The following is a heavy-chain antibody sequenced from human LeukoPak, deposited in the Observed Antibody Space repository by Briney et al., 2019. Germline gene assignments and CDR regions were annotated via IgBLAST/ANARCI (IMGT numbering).Heavy chain of an antibody. CDR2: IRYDGSNK. Sequence: GGSLRLSCAASGFTFSSYGMHWVRQAPGKGLEWVAFIRYDGSNKYYADSVKGRLTISRDNSKNTLYLQMNSLRAEDTAVYYCAKIRRAYYDSWSGIDYWGQGTLVTVSS. D-gene: IGHD3-3*01. V-gene: IGHV3-30*02. J-gene: IGHJ4*02. CDR3: AKIRRAYYDSWSGIDY. CDR1: GFTFSSYG.